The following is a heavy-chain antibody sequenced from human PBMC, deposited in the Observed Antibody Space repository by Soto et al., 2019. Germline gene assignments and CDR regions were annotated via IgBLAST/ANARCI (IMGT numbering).Heavy chain of an antibody. Sequence: SETLSLTCTVSGGSISSYYWSWIRQPPGKGLEWIGYIYYSGSTNYNPSLKSRVTISVDTSKNQFSLKLSSVTAADTAVYYCARQVRWSGYPINWFDPWGQGTLVTVSS. CDR1: GGSISSYY. CDR3: ARQVRWSGYPINWFDP. J-gene: IGHJ5*02. CDR2: IYYSGST. D-gene: IGHD3-3*01. V-gene: IGHV4-59*01.